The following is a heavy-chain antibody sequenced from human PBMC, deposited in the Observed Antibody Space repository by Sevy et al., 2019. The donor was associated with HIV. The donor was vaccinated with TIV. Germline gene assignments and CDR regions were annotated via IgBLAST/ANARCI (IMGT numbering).Heavy chain of an antibody. J-gene: IGHJ3*02. CDR1: GFTFSNAW. Sequence: GGSLRLSCAASGFTFSNAWMSWVRQAPGKGLEWVGRIKSKTDGGTTDYPAPVKGRFTISRDDSKNTLYLQMNSLKTEDTAVYYCTTVRDFWSGYFPLGAFDIWGQGTMVTVSS. CDR2: IKSKTDGGTT. V-gene: IGHV3-15*01. D-gene: IGHD3-3*01. CDR3: TTVRDFWSGYFPLGAFDI.